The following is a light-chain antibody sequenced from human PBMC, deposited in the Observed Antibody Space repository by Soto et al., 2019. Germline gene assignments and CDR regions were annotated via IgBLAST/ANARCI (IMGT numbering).Light chain of an antibody. V-gene: IGKV3D-15*01. CDR1: QSVSSN. Sequence: EIVMTQSPATLSVSPRERATLSCRASQSVSSNLAWYQQKPGQAPRLLIYGASTRDTGIPARFSGSGSGTEFTLTISSLQSEDFALYYCQQYVNWPPTFGQGTKVEVK. CDR2: GAS. J-gene: IGKJ1*01. CDR3: QQYVNWPPT.